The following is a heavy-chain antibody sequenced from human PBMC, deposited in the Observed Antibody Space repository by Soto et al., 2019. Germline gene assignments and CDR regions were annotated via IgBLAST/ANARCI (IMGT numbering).Heavy chain of an antibody. J-gene: IGHJ4*02. Sequence: QVQLVQSGAEVRKPGSSVKVSCVASGGTFSTSAMNWVRQAPGQGLEWVGGIIPVFGTPTYAQSLQGRVTITVDVSTTTAYMELTRLMPDDTAVYYCATQLTGDLDFWGQGTLVIVSS. CDR2: IIPVFGTP. CDR1: GGTFSTSA. CDR3: ATQLTGDLDF. V-gene: IGHV1-69*13. D-gene: IGHD7-27*01.